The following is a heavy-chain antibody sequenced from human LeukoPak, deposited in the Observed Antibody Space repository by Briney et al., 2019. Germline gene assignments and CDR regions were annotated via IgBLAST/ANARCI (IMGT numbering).Heavy chain of an antibody. CDR3: ASGYCSSTSCYKRSYYGMDV. CDR2: INPNSGGT. V-gene: IGHV1-2*02. CDR1: GYTFTGYY. J-gene: IGHJ6*02. Sequence: GASVKVSCKASGYTFTGYYMHWVRQAPRQGLEWMGWINPNSGGTNYAQKFQGRVTMTRDTSISTAYMELSRLRSDDMAVYYCASGYCSSTSCYKRSYYGMDVWGQGTTVTVSS. D-gene: IGHD2-2*02.